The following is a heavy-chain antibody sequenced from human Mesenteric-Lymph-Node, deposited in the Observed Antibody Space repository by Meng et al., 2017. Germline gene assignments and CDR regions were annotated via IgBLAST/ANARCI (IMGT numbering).Heavy chain of an antibody. CDR1: GYSISSGYY. J-gene: IGHJ6*02. V-gene: IGHV4-38-2*02. Sequence: SETLSLTCTVSGYSISSGYYWGWIRQPPGKGLEWIGSIYHSGSTYYNPSLKSRVTISVDTSKNQFSLKLSSVTAADTAVYYCARLIAILDYYYYGMDVWGQGTTVTVSS. CDR3: ARLIAILDYYYYGMDV. D-gene: IGHD3-9*01. CDR2: IYHSGST.